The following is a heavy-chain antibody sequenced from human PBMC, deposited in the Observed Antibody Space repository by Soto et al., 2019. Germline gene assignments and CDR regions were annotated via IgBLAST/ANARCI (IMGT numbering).Heavy chain of an antibody. CDR1: GYSFTTYW. V-gene: IGHV5-51*03. CDR3: AGVGSSGYYSVDN. Sequence: EVQLVQSGAEVKKPGESLKISCRGSGYSFTTYWIGWVRQMPGKGLEWMGIIYPGDSDTRYSLSFQGQVTISADKSISTAYLQWSGLKASDTAMYYCAGVGSSGYYSVDNWGQGTLVTVSS. CDR2: IYPGDSDT. J-gene: IGHJ4*02. D-gene: IGHD3-22*01.